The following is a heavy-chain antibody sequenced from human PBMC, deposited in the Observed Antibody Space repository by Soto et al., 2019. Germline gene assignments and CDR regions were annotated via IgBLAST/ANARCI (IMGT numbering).Heavy chain of an antibody. Sequence: QVQLHESGPGLVKPSQTLSLTCTVSGASIRSGDFYWAWIRQPPGKGLESIGHIYSTGSTYYHPSLKLRVLISLDRPSNQFSLRLTSLTAADTAIYYCARMNGSHLDFWRQGVLVTVS. CDR3: ARMNGSHLDF. V-gene: IGHV4-30-4*01. D-gene: IGHD2-15*01. CDR2: IYSTGST. CDR1: GASIRSGDFY. J-gene: IGHJ4*02.